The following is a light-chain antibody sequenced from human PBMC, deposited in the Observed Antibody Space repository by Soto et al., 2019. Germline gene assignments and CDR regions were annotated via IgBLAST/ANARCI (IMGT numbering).Light chain of an antibody. Sequence: EIVLTQSPATLSLSPGERATLSCRASQSVSGSLAWYQQKLGQAPRLLIYDASNRATGIPARFSGSESGTDFTRTISSLEPYDFAVYYCQQRSNWPYTFGQGTKLEIK. CDR2: DAS. V-gene: IGKV3-11*01. CDR3: QQRSNWPYT. CDR1: QSVSGS. J-gene: IGKJ2*01.